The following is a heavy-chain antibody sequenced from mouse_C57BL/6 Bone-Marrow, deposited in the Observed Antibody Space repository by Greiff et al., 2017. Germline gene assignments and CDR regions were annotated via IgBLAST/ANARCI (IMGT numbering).Heavy chain of an antibody. V-gene: IGHV5-17*01. J-gene: IGHJ2*01. CDR3: ARGDYGNLYYFDY. CDR2: ISSGSSTI. Sequence: DVMLVESGAGLVKPGGSLKLSCAASGFTFSDYGMHWVRQAPEQGLEWVAYISSGSSTIYYADTVKGRFTISRDNAKNTLFMQISRLRSEDWAMYYCARGDYGNLYYFDYWGQGNTPTASS. D-gene: IGHD2-1*01. CDR1: GFTFSDYG.